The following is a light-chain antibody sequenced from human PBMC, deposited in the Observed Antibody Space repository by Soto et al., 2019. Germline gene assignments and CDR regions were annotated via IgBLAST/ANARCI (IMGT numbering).Light chain of an antibody. Sequence: EIVLTQSPGTLSLSPGERATLSCRASQSVGSSFLAWYQQKPGQAPRLLIYGASSRATGIPDRFSGSGSGTDFTLTISGREPEDFAVYYCLQYDNSPWTFGQGTKVEIK. CDR3: LQYDNSPWT. CDR2: GAS. J-gene: IGKJ1*01. V-gene: IGKV3-20*01. CDR1: QSVGSSF.